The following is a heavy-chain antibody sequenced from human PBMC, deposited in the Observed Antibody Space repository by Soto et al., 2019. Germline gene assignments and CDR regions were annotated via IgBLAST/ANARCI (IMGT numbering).Heavy chain of an antibody. CDR1: GGSISSGGYY. CDR3: ARDQPAATPYGMDV. J-gene: IGHJ6*02. CDR2: IYYSGST. Sequence: SETLSLTCTVSGGSISSGGYYWSWIRQHPGKGLEWIGYIYYSGSTYYNPSLKSRVTISVDTSKNQFSLKLSSVTAADTAVYYCARDQPAATPYGMDVWGQGTTVTVSS. V-gene: IGHV4-31*03. D-gene: IGHD2-2*01.